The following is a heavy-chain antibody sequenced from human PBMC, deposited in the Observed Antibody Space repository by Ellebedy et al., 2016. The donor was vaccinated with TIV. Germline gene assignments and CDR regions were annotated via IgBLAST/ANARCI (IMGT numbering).Heavy chain of an antibody. CDR3: ARPRTEYSYVLDFDY. V-gene: IGHV5-51*01. Sequence: GESLKISCTGSGYSFTTYWIGWVRQMPGKGLEWMGIIYPGDSDTRYSPSFKGQVTISADKSINTAYLQWTSLKASDTAMYFCARPRTEYSYVLDFDYWGQGTLLTVSS. CDR2: IYPGDSDT. CDR1: GYSFTTYW. J-gene: IGHJ4*02. D-gene: IGHD5-18*01.